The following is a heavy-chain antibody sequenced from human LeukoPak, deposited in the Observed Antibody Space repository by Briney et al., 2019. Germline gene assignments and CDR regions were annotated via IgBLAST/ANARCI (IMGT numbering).Heavy chain of an antibody. J-gene: IGHJ4*02. CDR1: GGTFSSYA. Sequence: ASLKVSCKASGGTFSSYAIGWVRQAPGQGLEWMAGIIPIFGTANYAHNLQGRVTITTDKSTSTPYMQMSSLRAEDTAVYYCARYSGMGLPDLSTSWYGMDYWGQGTLVTVSS. CDR2: IIPIFGTA. CDR3: ARYSGMGLPDLSTSWYGMDY. V-gene: IGHV1-69*05. D-gene: IGHD6-13*01.